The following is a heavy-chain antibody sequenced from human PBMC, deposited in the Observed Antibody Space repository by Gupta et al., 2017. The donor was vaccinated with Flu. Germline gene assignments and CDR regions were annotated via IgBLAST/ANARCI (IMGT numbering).Heavy chain of an antibody. CDR2: ISFDGSTT. Sequence: FNFNTYWMHWVRQAPGEGLMWVSRISFDGSTTTYADSVKGRFTVSRDNARNTVYLQMDSLRAGDTAVYYCTRGYSGYDFGYWGQGTLVTVSS. CDR3: TRGYSGYDFGY. CDR1: FNFNTYW. V-gene: IGHV3-74*01. D-gene: IGHD5-12*01. J-gene: IGHJ4*02.